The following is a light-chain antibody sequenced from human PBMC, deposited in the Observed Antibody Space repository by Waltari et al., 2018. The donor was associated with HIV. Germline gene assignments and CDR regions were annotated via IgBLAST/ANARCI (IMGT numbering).Light chain of an antibody. CDR2: DDT. Sequence: SYVLTQAPSVSVAPGQTAPLSCGNFGKYSVPWYRQKPGRAPDLVVCDDTDRFSGTPARMSGANSGNRATLTISSVEAGDEAVYYCQVWDRSYKEAVFGGGT. CDR3: QVWDRSYKEAV. J-gene: IGLJ2*01. V-gene: IGLV3-21*02. CDR1: NFGKYS.